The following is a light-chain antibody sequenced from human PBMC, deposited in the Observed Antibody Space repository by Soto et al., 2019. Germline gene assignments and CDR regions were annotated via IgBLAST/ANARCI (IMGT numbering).Light chain of an antibody. J-gene: IGKJ3*01. CDR3: QQYDNLPLGFT. CDR1: QDISNY. Sequence: DIQMTQSPSSLSASVGDRVTITCQASQDISNYLNWYQQKPGKAPKLLIYDASNLETGVPSRFIGSVSGTYFTFTISSLQPEDIATYYCQQYDNLPLGFTFGPGPKVDIK. CDR2: DAS. V-gene: IGKV1-33*01.